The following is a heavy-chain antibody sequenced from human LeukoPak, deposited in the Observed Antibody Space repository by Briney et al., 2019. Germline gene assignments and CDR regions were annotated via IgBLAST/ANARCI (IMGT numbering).Heavy chain of an antibody. CDR3: ARNTAMVF. J-gene: IGHJ4*02. CDR2: IRYDGINK. D-gene: IGHD5-18*01. Sequence: PGGSLRLSCAASGFTFSRYGMHWVRQAPGKGLEWLSFIRYDGINKYYSASVKGRFTIPRDNSKNTLYPQMNSLRAEDTAVYYCARNTAMVFWRQGTLVTVSS. V-gene: IGHV3-30*02. CDR1: GFTFSRYG.